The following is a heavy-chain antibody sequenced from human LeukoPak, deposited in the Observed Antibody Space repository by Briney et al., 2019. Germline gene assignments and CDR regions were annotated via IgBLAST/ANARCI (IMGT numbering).Heavy chain of an antibody. CDR3: AKDHKGIQLWLPYYYYYGMDV. CDR2: ISYDGSNK. Sequence: GGSLRLSCAASGFSFSNYGMHWVRQAPGKGLEWVAVISYDGSNKYYVDSVKGRFTISRDNSKNTLYLQMNSLRAEDTAVYYCAKDHKGIQLWLPYYYYYGMDVWGQGTTVTVSS. CDR1: GFSFSNYG. J-gene: IGHJ6*02. V-gene: IGHV3-30*18. D-gene: IGHD5-18*01.